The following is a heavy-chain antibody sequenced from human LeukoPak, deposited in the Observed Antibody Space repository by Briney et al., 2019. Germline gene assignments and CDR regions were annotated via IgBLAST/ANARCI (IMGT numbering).Heavy chain of an antibody. V-gene: IGHV3-30*04. J-gene: IGHJ4*02. CDR3: AREKYCTSTDCLHGRFYFDY. CDR1: GFTFSTYS. CDR2: ISSDGRNE. Sequence: GESLRLSCAASGFTFSTYSMHWVRQAPGKGLEWVAVISSDGRNENYADSVKGRFTISRDNSKNTLHLQMNTLRAEDTAVYYCAREKYCTSTDCLHGRFYFDYWGQGTLVTVSS. D-gene: IGHD2-2*01.